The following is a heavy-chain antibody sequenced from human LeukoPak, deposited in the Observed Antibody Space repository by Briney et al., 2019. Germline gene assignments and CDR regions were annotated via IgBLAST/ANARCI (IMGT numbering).Heavy chain of an antibody. CDR2: INSNSGGT. Sequence: ASVKVSCKASGYTFTDYYMHWVRQAPGQGLEWVGWINSNSGGTNHAQKFQGRVTMTRDTSISTAYMELSRLRSDDTAVYYCARMAAMVSFDYWGQGTLVTVSS. D-gene: IGHD5-18*01. V-gene: IGHV1-2*02. CDR1: GYTFTDYY. CDR3: ARMAAMVSFDY. J-gene: IGHJ4*02.